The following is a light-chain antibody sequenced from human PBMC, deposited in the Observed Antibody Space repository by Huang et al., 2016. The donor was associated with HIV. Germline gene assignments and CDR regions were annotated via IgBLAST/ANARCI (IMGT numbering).Light chain of an antibody. J-gene: IGKJ4*01. CDR2: WAS. Sequence: DIVLTQSHDSLAVSLGERATVNCKSSQTILYSSKNKNYLAWYQQKPGQPPKLLIYWASTRESGVPDRFSGSGSGTDVTLTISSLQAEDVAVYYCQQYFETPLTFGGGTKVEIK. V-gene: IGKV4-1*01. CDR3: QQYFETPLT. CDR1: QTILYSSKNKNY.